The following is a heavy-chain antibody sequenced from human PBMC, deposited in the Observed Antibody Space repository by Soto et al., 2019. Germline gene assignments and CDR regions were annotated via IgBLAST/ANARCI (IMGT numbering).Heavy chain of an antibody. D-gene: IGHD2-8*01. CDR3: ARGMLNYYYGMDV. CDR2: INPNSGGT. Sequence: ASVRVSCKASGYTFTGYYMHWVRQAPGQGLEWMGWINPNSGGTNYAQKFQGRVTMTRDTSISTAYMELSRLRSDDTAVYYCARGMLNYYYGMDVWGQGTTVTVSS. CDR1: GYTFTGYY. J-gene: IGHJ6*02. V-gene: IGHV1-2*02.